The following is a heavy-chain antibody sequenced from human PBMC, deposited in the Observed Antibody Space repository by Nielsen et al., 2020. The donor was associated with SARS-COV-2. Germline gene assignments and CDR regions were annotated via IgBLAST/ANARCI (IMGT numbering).Heavy chain of an antibody. J-gene: IGHJ4*02. CDR3: ARDDSYYYDSSGYIYDY. CDR2: IKQDGSEK. V-gene: IGHV3-7*05. CDR1: GFTFSSYA. Sequence: GESLKISCAASGFTFSSYAMSWVRQAPGKGLEWVANIKQDGSEKYYVDSVKGRFTISRDNAKNSLYLQMNSLRVEDTAVYYCARDDSYYYDSSGYIYDYWGQGTLVTVSS. D-gene: IGHD3-22*01.